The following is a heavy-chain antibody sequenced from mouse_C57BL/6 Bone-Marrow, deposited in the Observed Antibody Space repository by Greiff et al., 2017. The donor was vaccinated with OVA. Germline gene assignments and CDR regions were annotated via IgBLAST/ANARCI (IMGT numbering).Heavy chain of an antibody. J-gene: IGHJ1*03. CDR1: GFTFSSYG. Sequence: EVQLVESGGDLVKPGGSLKLSCAASGFTFSSYGMSWVRQTPDKRLEWVATISSGGSYTYYPDSVKGRFTISRDNAKNTLYLQMSSLKSEDTAMYYCARRGIITTDWYFDVWGTGTTVTVSS. D-gene: IGHD1-1*01. V-gene: IGHV5-6*01. CDR2: ISSGGSYT. CDR3: ARRGIITTDWYFDV.